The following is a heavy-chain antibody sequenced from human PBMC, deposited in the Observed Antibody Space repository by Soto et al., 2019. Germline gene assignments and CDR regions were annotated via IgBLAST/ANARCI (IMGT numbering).Heavy chain of an antibody. CDR1: GYTFPNYG. CDR3: ARLKKLVFMDV. D-gene: IGHD6-13*01. J-gene: IGHJ6*02. Sequence: QVQLVQSGAEVRKPGASVKVACKASGYTFPNYGLIWVRQAPGQGLEWMAWISANNGNTKYAQKFQDRVTMTTDTSTTTAYMALRSLRSDDTAVYYCARLKKLVFMDVWGQGTTVTVSS. CDR2: ISANNGNT. V-gene: IGHV1-18*01.